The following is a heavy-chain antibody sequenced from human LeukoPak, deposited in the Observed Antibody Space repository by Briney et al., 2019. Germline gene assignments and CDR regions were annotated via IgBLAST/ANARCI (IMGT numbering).Heavy chain of an antibody. Sequence: PSETLSLTCTVSGGSISSGSYYWSWIRQPAGKGLECIGRIYTNGSTNYNPSLKSRVTISVDTSKNQFSLKLSSVTAADTAVYYCARATMGSYYYYYYMDVWGKGTTATVSS. CDR1: GGSISSGSYY. V-gene: IGHV4-61*02. J-gene: IGHJ6*03. D-gene: IGHD3-10*01. CDR3: ARATMGSYYYYYYMDV. CDR2: IYTNGST.